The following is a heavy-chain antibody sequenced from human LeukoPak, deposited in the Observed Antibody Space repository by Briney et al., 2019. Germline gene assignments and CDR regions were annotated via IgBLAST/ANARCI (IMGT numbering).Heavy chain of an antibody. CDR3: AREYSYGFDH. J-gene: IGHJ4*02. D-gene: IGHD5-18*01. Sequence: GGSLRLSCAASRFTFSNYDMHWVRQAPGKGLELVAVISYDGNNKYYADSVKGRFTISRDNSKNTLYLEMNSLRAEDTAVYYCAREYSYGFDHWGQGTLVTVSS. V-gene: IGHV3-30*04. CDR1: RFTFSNYD. CDR2: ISYDGNNK.